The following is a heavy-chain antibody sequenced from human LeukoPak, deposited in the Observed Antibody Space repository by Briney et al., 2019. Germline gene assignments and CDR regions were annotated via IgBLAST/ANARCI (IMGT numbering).Heavy chain of an antibody. CDR1: GGSISSYY. CDR2: IYYSGST. D-gene: IGHD3-10*01. CDR3: ARHAGGYTHFDS. Sequence: SETLSLTCTVSGGSISSYYWSWIRRPPGKGLEWIGYIYYSGSTNYNPSLKSRVTISVDTSKNQFSLKLSSVTAADTAVYYCARHAGGYTHFDSWGQGALVTVSS. J-gene: IGHJ4*02. V-gene: IGHV4-59*08.